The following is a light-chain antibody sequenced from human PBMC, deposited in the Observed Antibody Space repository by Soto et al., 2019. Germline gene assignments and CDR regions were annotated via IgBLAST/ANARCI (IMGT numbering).Light chain of an antibody. V-gene: IGLV1-47*01. CDR2: RDN. CDR3: AEWDDTVRSYV. CDR1: ISNIGTNY. J-gene: IGLJ1*01. Sequence: QSALTQPPSVSGTPGQRVTISCSGGISNIGTNYVHWFQQLPGTAPKVLSNRDNQRPSGVPDRFSGSKSGTSASLAISGLRSEDEAEYYCAEWDDTVRSYVFGTGTKLTVL.